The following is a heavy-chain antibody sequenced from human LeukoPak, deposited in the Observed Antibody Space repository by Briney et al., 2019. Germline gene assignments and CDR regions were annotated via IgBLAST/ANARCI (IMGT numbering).Heavy chain of an antibody. CDR3: ASPPSIAVAGPFDY. V-gene: IGHV1-24*01. CDR1: GYTPTELS. J-gene: IGHJ4*02. Sequence: ASVKVSCKVSGYTPTELSMHWVRQAPGKGLEWMGGFDPEDGETIYAQKFQGRVTITADESTSTAYMELSSLRSEDTAVYYCASPPSIAVAGPFDYWGQGTLVTVSS. CDR2: FDPEDGET. D-gene: IGHD6-19*01.